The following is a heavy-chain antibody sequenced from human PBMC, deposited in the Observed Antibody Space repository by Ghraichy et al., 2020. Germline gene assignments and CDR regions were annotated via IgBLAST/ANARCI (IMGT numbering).Heavy chain of an antibody. CDR3: ARVRAGSGSRYFDY. J-gene: IGHJ4*02. CDR2: IYYSGST. V-gene: IGHV4-59*01. D-gene: IGHD3-10*01. CDR1: GGSISSYY. Sequence: SETLSLTCTVSGGSISSYYWSWIRQPPGKGLEWIGYIYYSGSTNYNPSLKSRVTISVDTSKNQFSLKLSSVTAADTAVYYCARVRAGSGSRYFDYWGQGTLVTVSS.